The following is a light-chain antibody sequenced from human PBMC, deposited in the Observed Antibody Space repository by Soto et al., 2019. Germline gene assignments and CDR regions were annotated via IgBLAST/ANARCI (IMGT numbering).Light chain of an antibody. CDR3: SSYAGSTNLV. V-gene: IGLV2-8*01. CDR2: EVN. J-gene: IGLJ2*01. Sequence: QSALTQPPSASGSPGQSVTISCTGTSSDVGGYNYVSWYQQRPGKAPKLMIYEVNHRPSGVPDRFSGSKSGNTASLTVSGLQAEDEADYYCSSYAGSTNLVFGGGTKLTVL. CDR1: SSDVGGYNY.